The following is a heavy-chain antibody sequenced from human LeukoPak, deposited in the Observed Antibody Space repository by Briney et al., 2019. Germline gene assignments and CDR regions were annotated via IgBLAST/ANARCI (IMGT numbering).Heavy chain of an antibody. CDR3: IGDPFGSRGFRSGGPLHYFDC. CDR1: GLTYSNYA. CDR2: VSFDGDNE. J-gene: IGHJ4*02. D-gene: IGHD3-10*01. Sequence: GGSLRLSCTASGLTYSNYAVHWVRQAPGKGLEWVAVVSFDGDNEHYADSVKGRFTISRDNSKNTLYLQMDSLRTEDTAVYHCIGDPFGSRGFRSGGPLHYFDCWGQGTQVTVSS. V-gene: IGHV3-30-3*01.